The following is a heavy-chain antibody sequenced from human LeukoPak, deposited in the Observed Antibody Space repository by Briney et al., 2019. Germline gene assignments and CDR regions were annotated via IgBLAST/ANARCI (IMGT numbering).Heavy chain of an antibody. J-gene: IGHJ4*02. CDR1: GFTFSSYG. V-gene: IGHV3-33*01. Sequence: GRSLRLSCAASGFTFSSYGIHWVRQAPGKGLEWVAVIWYDGSNKYYADSVKGRFTISRDNSKNTLYLQMNSLRAEDTAVYYCARERYYYDSSGYFVYWGQGTLVTVSS. CDR3: ARERYYYDSSGYFVY. CDR2: IWYDGSNK. D-gene: IGHD3-22*01.